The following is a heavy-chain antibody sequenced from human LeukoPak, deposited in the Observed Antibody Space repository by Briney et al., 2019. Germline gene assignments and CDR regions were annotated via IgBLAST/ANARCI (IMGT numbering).Heavy chain of an antibody. J-gene: IGHJ6*02. CDR2: INHSGST. Sequence: SKTLSLTCAVYGGSFSGYYWSWIRQPPGKGLEWIGEINHSGSTNYNPSLKSRVTISVDTSKNQFSLKLSSVTAADTAVYYCARYYYDSSGYLYYYGMDVWGQGTTVTVSS. CDR1: GGSFSGYY. D-gene: IGHD3-22*01. V-gene: IGHV4-34*01. CDR3: ARYYYDSSGYLYYYGMDV.